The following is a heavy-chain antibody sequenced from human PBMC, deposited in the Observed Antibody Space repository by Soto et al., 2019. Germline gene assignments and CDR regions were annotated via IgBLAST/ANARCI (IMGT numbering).Heavy chain of an antibody. Sequence: PGGSLRLSCAASGITFSTNTMSWVRQAPGKGLEWLSSISRNGDSKYYVDSVKGRFTISRDNSKNTLYLQMNSLRVEDTAVYYCAKTSSGYWGQGTQVTVSS. V-gene: IGHV3-23*01. J-gene: IGHJ4*02. CDR3: AKTSSGY. CDR2: ISRNGDSK. D-gene: IGHD3-10*01. CDR1: GITFSTNT.